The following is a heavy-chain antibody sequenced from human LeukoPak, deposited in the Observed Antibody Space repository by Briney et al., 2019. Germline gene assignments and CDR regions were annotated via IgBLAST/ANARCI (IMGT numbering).Heavy chain of an antibody. CDR3: ARDVGSSGTDY. D-gene: IGHD6-6*01. CDR2: ISSSSSYI. Sequence: PGGSLRLSCVGSGFTFSSYIMTWVRQAPGKGLEWVSSISSSSSYIYYADSVKGRFTISRDNAKNSLYLQMNSLRAEDTAVYYCARDVGSSGTDYWGQGTLVTVSS. CDR1: GFTFSSYI. J-gene: IGHJ4*02. V-gene: IGHV3-21*01.